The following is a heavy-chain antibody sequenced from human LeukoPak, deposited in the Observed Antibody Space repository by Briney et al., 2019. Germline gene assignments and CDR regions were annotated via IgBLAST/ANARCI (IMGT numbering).Heavy chain of an antibody. CDR2: IYHSGST. CDR1: GDSIARGIYS. CDR3: ARDQGYALDY. Sequence: SQTLSLTCAVSGDSIARGIYSWSWIRQPPGKGLEWIGYIYHSGSTYYNPSLESRVTMSVDRSKNQFSLKLSSVTAADTAVYYCARDQGYALDYWGQGTLVTVSS. D-gene: IGHD5-12*01. J-gene: IGHJ4*02. V-gene: IGHV4-30-2*01.